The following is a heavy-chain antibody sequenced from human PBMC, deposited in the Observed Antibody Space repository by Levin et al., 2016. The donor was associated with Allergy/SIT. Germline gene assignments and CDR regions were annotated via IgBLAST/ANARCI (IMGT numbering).Heavy chain of an antibody. CDR1: GGSFSGYY. J-gene: IGHJ4*02. V-gene: IGHV4-34*01. CDR3: ASSIELLPQSGIDY. D-gene: IGHD1-26*01. CDR2: IDHSGST. Sequence: GSLRLSCTVYGGSFSGYYWNWIRQSPEKGLEWIGEIDHSGSTNYNPSLKSRVTISVATSKNQFSLQLRSMTAADTAVYYCASSIELLPQSGIDYWGQGTLVTVSS.